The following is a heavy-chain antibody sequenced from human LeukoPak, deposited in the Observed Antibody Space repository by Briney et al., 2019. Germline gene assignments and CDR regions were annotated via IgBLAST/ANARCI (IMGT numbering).Heavy chain of an antibody. CDR3: ARAFIAARPGYYYYYMDV. CDR2: VNHSGST. D-gene: IGHD6-6*01. J-gene: IGHJ6*03. V-gene: IGHV4-4*02. Sequence: SETLSLTYAVSGGSISSRNWWSWVRQPPGPGLEWIGEVNHSGSTNYNPSLKSRVTISVDTSKNQFSLKLSSVTAADTAVYYCARAFIAARPGYYYYYMDVWGKGTTVTVSS. CDR1: GGSISSRNW.